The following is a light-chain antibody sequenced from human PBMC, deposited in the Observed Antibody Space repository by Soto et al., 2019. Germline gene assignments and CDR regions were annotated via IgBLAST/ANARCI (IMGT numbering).Light chain of an antibody. J-gene: IGLJ2*01. CDR1: TSDIGNNA. V-gene: IGLV1-44*01. CDR2: SNN. Sequence: QSVLTQPPSASGTPGQRVTIYCSGSTSDIGNNAVNWYQQLPGTAPQLLIYSNNQRPSGVPDRFSGSKSGTSASLAISGLQSEDEADYYCAAWDDSLNALFGGGTKLTVL. CDR3: AAWDDSLNAL.